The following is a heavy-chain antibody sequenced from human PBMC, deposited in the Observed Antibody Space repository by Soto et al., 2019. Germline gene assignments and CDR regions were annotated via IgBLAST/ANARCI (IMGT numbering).Heavy chain of an antibody. CDR2: ISGSGGST. V-gene: IGHV3-23*01. CDR1: GFTFSSYA. CDR3: AKGTLAYCGGDCYLDAFDI. D-gene: IGHD2-21*02. Sequence: GGSLRLSCAASGFTFSSYAMSWVRQAPGKGLEWVSAISGSGGSTYYADSVKGRFTISRDNSKNTLYLQMNSLRAEDTAVYYCAKGTLAYCGGDCYLDAFDIWGQGTMVTVSS. J-gene: IGHJ3*02.